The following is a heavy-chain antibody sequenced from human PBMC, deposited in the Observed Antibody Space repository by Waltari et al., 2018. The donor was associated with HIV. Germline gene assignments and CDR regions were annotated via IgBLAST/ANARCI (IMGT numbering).Heavy chain of an antibody. CDR1: GGSFSGYY. D-gene: IGHD3-22*01. CDR3: ARAPRGDDSSGYYYDY. J-gene: IGHJ4*02. V-gene: IGHV4-34*01. Sequence: QVQLQQWGAGLLKPSETLSLTCAVYGGSFSGYYWSWIRHPPGKGLEWIGEINHSGSTNYNPSLKSRVTISVDTSKNQFSLKLSSVTAADTAVYYCARAPRGDDSSGYYYDYWGQGTLVTVSS. CDR2: INHSGST.